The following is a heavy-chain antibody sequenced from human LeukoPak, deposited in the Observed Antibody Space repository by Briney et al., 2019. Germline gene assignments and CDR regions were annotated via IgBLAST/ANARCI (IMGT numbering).Heavy chain of an antibody. CDR2: ISSSRSYI. Sequence: GGSLRLSCAASGFTFSSYSMNWVRQAPGKGLEWVPAISSSRSYIYYADSVKGRFTICRDNAKNSLYLQMNSLRAEDTAVYYCARAYARTGGPLDYWGQGTLVTVTS. D-gene: IGHD7-27*01. V-gene: IGHV3-21*01. CDR1: GFTFSSYS. J-gene: IGHJ4*02. CDR3: ARAYARTGGPLDY.